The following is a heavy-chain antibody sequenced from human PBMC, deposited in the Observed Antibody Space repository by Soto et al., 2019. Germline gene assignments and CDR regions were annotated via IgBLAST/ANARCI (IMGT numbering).Heavy chain of an antibody. V-gene: IGHV3-30*18. CDR2: ISYDGSNK. CDR1: GFTFSSYG. J-gene: IGHJ4*02. D-gene: IGHD6-19*01. CDR3: AKDEAVAGTPDY. Sequence: GGSLRLSCAASGFTFSSYGMHWVRQAPGKGLEWVAVISYDGSNKYYADSVKGRFTISRDNSKNTLYLQMNSLRAEDTAVYYCAKDEAVAGTPDYWGQGTLVTVSS.